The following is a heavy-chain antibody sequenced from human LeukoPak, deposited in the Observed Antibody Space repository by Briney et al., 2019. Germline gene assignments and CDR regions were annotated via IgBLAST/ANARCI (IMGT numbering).Heavy chain of an antibody. CDR2: IYHSGST. J-gene: IGHJ6*03. D-gene: IGHD3-22*01. V-gene: IGHV4-4*02. CDR3: ARRHYYDSSGYYFTYYYYYMDV. Sequence: PGGSLRLSCAASGFTFSSYSMNWVRQPPGKGLEWIGEIYHSGSTNYNPSLKSRVTISVDKSKNQFSLKLSSVTAADTAVYYCARRHYYDSSGYYFTYYYYYMDVWGKGTTVTVSS. CDR1: GFTFSSYSM.